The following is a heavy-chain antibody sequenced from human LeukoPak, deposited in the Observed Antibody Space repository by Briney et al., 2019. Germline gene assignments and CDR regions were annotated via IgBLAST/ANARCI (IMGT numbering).Heavy chain of an antibody. Sequence: ASVKVSCKASGYAFSAYYMHWVRQAPGQGLEWMGWINPNSGDTKYAQRFQGRVTMTRDTSITTAFMELGSLRSDDTAVYFCARVSNSWEVLSSFPPWGQGTLVTVSS. CDR3: ARVSNSWEVLSSFPP. V-gene: IGHV1-2*02. J-gene: IGHJ5*02. CDR1: GYAFSAYY. D-gene: IGHD1-26*01. CDR2: INPNSGDT.